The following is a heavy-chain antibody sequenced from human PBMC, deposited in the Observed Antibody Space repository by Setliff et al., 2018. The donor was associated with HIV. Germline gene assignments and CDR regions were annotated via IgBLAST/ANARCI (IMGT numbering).Heavy chain of an antibody. CDR1: GGSIGSGYYY. CDR3: AGQGAVTGHSFDY. CDR2: IYTSGST. Sequence: SETLSLTCTVSGGSIGSGYYYWSWIRQPAGKGLEWIGHIYTSGSTYYNPSLKSRVTISVDASKNHFSLRLSSVTAADTAVYYCAGQGAVTGHSFDYWGQGALVTVSS. V-gene: IGHV4-61*09. J-gene: IGHJ4*02. D-gene: IGHD6-19*01.